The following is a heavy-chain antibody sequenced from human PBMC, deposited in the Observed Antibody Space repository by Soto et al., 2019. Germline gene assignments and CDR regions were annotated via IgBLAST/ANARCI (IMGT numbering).Heavy chain of an antibody. CDR3: ARPLFRSSGYGY. CDR2: IYYSGST. Sequence: QLQLQESGPGLVKPSETLSLTCTVSGGSISSSSYYWGWIRQPPGKGLEWIGSIYYSGSTYYNPALKSRVTISVDTSKNQFSLKLSSVTAADAAVYYCARPLFRSSGYGYWGQGTLVTVSS. D-gene: IGHD6-19*01. CDR1: GGSISSSSYY. V-gene: IGHV4-39*01. J-gene: IGHJ4*02.